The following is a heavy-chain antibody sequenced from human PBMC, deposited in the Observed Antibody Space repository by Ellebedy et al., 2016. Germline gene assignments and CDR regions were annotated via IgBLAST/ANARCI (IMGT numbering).Heavy chain of an antibody. CDR1: GFTFSSCA. CDR2: IGGSGVTSI. Sequence: GGSLRLXXAASGFTFSSCAMSWVRQAPGKGLEWVSSIGGSGVTSIFYADPVKGRFTISRDNSKSTLYLQMNSLRAEDTALYYCAKAPFDWLSHFDSWGQGALVTGSS. CDR3: AKAPFDWLSHFDS. V-gene: IGHV3-23*01. J-gene: IGHJ4*02. D-gene: IGHD3-9*01.